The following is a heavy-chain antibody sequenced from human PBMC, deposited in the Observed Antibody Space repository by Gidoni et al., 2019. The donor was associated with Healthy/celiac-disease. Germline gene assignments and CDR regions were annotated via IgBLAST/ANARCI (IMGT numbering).Heavy chain of an antibody. V-gene: IGHV3-23*01. D-gene: IGHD6-19*01. Sequence: EVQLLESGGGLVQPVGSLRLSCAASGFTFSSYAMSWVRQAPGKGLEWVSAISGSGGSTYYADSVKGRFTISRDNSKNTLYLQMNSLRAEDTAVYYCAKGPIAVGYYFDYWGQGTLVTVSS. J-gene: IGHJ4*02. CDR1: GFTFSSYA. CDR3: AKGPIAVGYYFDY. CDR2: ISGSGGST.